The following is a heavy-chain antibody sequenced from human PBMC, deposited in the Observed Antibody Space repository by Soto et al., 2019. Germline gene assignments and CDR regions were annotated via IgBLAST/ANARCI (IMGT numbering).Heavy chain of an antibody. CDR3: AKALSSFYFDY. Sequence: LRLSCAASGFTFSSYAMIWVRQAPGRGLEWVSAISGSGGNTYYADSVKGRFTISRDNSRNTLYLQMNSLRAEDTAVYYCAKALSSFYFDYWGQGTLVTVSS. V-gene: IGHV3-23*01. CDR2: ISGSGGNT. CDR1: GFTFSSYA. J-gene: IGHJ4*02. D-gene: IGHD3-16*01.